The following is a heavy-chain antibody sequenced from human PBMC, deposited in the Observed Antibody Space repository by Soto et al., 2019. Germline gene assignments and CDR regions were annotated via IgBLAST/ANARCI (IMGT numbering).Heavy chain of an antibody. CDR2: IGLYIGKT. V-gene: IGHV1-18*01. Sequence: QGLLVQSGAEVRKPGASVKVSCQASGYIFNNFGLSWVRQVPGLGLEWVGWIGLYIGKTDYDPMSWDRVPMTVDPTTNTAYMELSSLPSDDSALYYCARCYCSVGSCFTCWHFDLWGRGTQVTVSS. J-gene: IGHJ2*01. D-gene: IGHD6-19*01. CDR1: GYIFNNFG. CDR3: ARCYCSVGSCFTCWHFDL.